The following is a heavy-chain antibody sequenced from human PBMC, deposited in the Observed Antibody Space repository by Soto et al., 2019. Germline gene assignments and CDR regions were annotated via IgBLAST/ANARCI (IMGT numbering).Heavy chain of an antibody. CDR1: GGSISSYY. V-gene: IGHV4-59*01. J-gene: IGHJ6*02. D-gene: IGHD6-6*01. CDR3: ARDRLAARPGGYYYYGMDV. Sequence: SETLSLTCNVSGGSISSYYWSWIRQPPGKGLEWIGYIYYSGSTNYNPSLKSRVTISVDTSKNQFSLKLSSATAADTAVYYCARDRLAARPGGYYYYGMDVWGQGTTVTVSS. CDR2: IYYSGST.